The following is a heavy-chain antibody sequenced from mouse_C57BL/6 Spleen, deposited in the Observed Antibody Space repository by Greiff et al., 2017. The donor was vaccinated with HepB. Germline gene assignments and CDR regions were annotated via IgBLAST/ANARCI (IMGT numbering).Heavy chain of an antibody. D-gene: IGHD2-4*01. Sequence: VQLQQSGAELARPGASVKLSCKASGYTFTSYGISWVKQRTGQGLEWIGEIYPRSGNTYYNEKFKGKATLTADKSSSTAYMELRSLTSEDSAVYFCARSDYRDAYWGQGTLVTVSA. J-gene: IGHJ3*01. CDR3: ARSDYRDAY. CDR2: IYPRSGNT. CDR1: GYTFTSYG. V-gene: IGHV1-81*01.